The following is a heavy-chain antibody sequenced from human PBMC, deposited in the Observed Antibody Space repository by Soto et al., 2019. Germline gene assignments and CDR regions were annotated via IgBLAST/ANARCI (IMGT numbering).Heavy chain of an antibody. Sequence: PGGSLRLSCAASGFTFTRYSMNWVRQAPGKGLEWVSSISSTTNYIYYADSVKGRFTISRDNSKNTLLLQMNSLRTEDTAVYYCAAVYTIDYWGQGTLVTVSS. D-gene: IGHD3-16*01. CDR3: AAVYTIDY. CDR1: GFTFTRYS. J-gene: IGHJ4*02. V-gene: IGHV3-21*01. CDR2: ISSTTNYI.